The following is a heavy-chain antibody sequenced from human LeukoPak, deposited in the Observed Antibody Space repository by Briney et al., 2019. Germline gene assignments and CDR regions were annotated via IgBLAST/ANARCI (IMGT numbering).Heavy chain of an antibody. CDR3: ARGQPWTNGSDI. CDR2: TYYRSKWIN. J-gene: IGHJ3*02. Sequence: SQTLSLTCAIFGDSVSSNSWNWIRQSPSRGLEWLGRTYYRSKWINDYAVSVESRITINPDTSRNQFTLQLNSVTPEDTALYYCARGQPWTNGSDIWGQGTMVTVSS. D-gene: IGHD3/OR15-3a*01. CDR1: GDSVSSNS. V-gene: IGHV6-1*01.